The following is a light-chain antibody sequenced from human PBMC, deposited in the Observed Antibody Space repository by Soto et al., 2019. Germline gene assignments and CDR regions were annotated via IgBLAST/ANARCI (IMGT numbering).Light chain of an antibody. CDR2: EVS. V-gene: IGLV2-14*01. Sequence: SVLTHPASVSGTPGQSFTISCTGSNSDVGIYDFVSWYQHHPGRAPKLIVSEVSHRPSGVSNRFSGSKSGNTASLTISGLQSEDEADYYCISYTSDDVRYVFGTGTKVTVL. CDR1: NSDVGIYDF. J-gene: IGLJ1*01. CDR3: ISYTSDDVRYV.